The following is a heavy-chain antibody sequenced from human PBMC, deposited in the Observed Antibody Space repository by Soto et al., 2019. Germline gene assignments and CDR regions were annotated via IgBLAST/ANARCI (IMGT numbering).Heavy chain of an antibody. Sequence: PSETLSLTCAVYGGSFSGYYWSWIRQPPGKGLEWIGEINHSGSTNYNPSLKSRVTISVDTSKNQFSLKLSSVTAADTAVYYCARVEHFWSGYVFYHYYMDVWGKGTTVTVSS. CDR3: ARVEHFWSGYVFYHYYMDV. V-gene: IGHV4-34*01. CDR2: INHSGST. J-gene: IGHJ6*03. D-gene: IGHD3-3*02. CDR1: GGSFSGYY.